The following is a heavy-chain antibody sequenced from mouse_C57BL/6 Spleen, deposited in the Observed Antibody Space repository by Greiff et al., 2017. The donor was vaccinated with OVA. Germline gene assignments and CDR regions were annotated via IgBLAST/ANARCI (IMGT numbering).Heavy chain of an antibody. CDR1: GYTFTNYW. CDR3: ARSGTGTRYFDY. V-gene: IGHV1-63*01. Sequence: QVQLQQSGAELVRPGTSVKMSCKASGYTFTNYWIGWAKQRPGHGLEWIGDIYPGGGYPNYNEKFKGKATLTADKSSSTAYMQFSSLTSEDSAIYYCARSGTGTRYFDYWGQGTTLTVSS. CDR2: IYPGGGYP. J-gene: IGHJ2*01. D-gene: IGHD4-1*01.